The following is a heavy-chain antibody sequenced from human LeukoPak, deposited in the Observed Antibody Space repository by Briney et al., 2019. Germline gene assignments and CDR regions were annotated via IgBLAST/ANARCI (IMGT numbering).Heavy chain of an antibody. J-gene: IGHJ4*02. V-gene: IGHV1-2*02. Sequence: GASVKVSCKASGYTFTGYYMHWVRQAPGQGLEWMGWINPNSGGTNYAQKFQGRVTMTRDTSISTAYMELSRLRSDVTAVYYCARMVNYDILTGLGYWGQGTLVTVSS. D-gene: IGHD3-9*01. CDR1: GYTFTGYY. CDR2: INPNSGGT. CDR3: ARMVNYDILTGLGY.